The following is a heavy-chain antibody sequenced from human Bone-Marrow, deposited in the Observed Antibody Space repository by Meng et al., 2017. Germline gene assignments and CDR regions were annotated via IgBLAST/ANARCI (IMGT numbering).Heavy chain of an antibody. J-gene: IGHJ6*02. CDR2: ISSSSSYI. D-gene: IGHD2-2*01. CDR3: ARDLRVPAAMWPFSSYYYYYGMDV. V-gene: IGHV3-21*04. Sequence: GESLKISCAASGFTFSSYAMHWVRQAPGKGLEWVSSISSSSSYIYYADSVKGRFTISRDNAKNSLYLQMNSLRAEDTAVYYCARDLRVPAAMWPFSSYYYYYGMDVWGQGTTVTVSS. CDR1: GFTFSSYA.